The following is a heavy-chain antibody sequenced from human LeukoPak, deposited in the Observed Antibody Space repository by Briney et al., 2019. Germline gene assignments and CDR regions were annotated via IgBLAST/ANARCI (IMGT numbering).Heavy chain of an antibody. V-gene: IGHV3-30*02. D-gene: IGHD3-3*01. J-gene: IGHJ4*02. CDR1: GFSFSNFG. Sequence: PGGSLRLSCTTSGFSFSNFGMHWVRQAPDKGLEWLAFIRHDGSNEYSADSVKGRFSISRDNCRSTLFLQIDNLRSEDTAIYYCARDLGIFGDFDYWGQGTLVIVSS. CDR3: ARDLGIFGDFDY. CDR2: IRHDGSNE.